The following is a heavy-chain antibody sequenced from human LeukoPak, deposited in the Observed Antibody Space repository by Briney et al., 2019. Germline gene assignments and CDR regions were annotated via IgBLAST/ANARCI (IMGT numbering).Heavy chain of an antibody. D-gene: IGHD3-3*01. CDR3: ARDQMPFWSGLSGCGY. J-gene: IGHJ4*02. CDR1: GFTFSSYA. V-gene: IGHV3-64*01. Sequence: PGGSLRLSCAASGFTFSSYAMHWVRQAPGKGLEYVSAISSNGGSTYYANSEKGRFIISRDNSKNTLYLQMGSLRAEDMAVYYCARDQMPFWSGLSGCGYWGQGTLVTVSS. CDR2: ISSNGGST.